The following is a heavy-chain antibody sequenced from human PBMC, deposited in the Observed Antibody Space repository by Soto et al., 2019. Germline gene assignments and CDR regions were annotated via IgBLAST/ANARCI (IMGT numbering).Heavy chain of an antibody. D-gene: IGHD3-3*01. CDR1: GYTFTSYG. Sequence: GASVKVSCKASGYTFTSYGISWVRQAPGQGLEWMGWISAYNGNTNYAQKLQGRVTMTTDTSTSTAYMELRSLRSDDTAVYYCARGTAPYYDFWSGYYTGDYGMDLWGQGTTVIGSS. CDR2: ISAYNGNT. J-gene: IGHJ6*02. CDR3: ARGTAPYYDFWSGYYTGDYGMDL. V-gene: IGHV1-18*01.